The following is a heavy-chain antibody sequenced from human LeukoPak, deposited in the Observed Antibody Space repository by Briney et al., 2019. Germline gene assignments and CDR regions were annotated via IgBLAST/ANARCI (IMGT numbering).Heavy chain of an antibody. CDR2: ITGYGAT. CDR1: GFTFSNFA. J-gene: IGHJ5*02. CDR3: AKGAAAGKVDWFDP. D-gene: IGHD6-13*01. Sequence: GGSLRLSCAASGFTFSNFAMLWVRQAPGTGLQWVSTITGYGATFYADSVRDRFTIFRDTSMNTLFLQMNSLGAEDTAVYYCAKGAAAGKVDWFDPWGRGTLVTVSS. V-gene: IGHV3-23*01.